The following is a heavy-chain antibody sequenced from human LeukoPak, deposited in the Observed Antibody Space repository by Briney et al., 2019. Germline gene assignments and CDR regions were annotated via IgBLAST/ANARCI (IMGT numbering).Heavy chain of an antibody. CDR3: ARHFYDSRGSYSFALDS. CDR1: GGSISSYY. J-gene: IGHJ4*02. D-gene: IGHD1-26*01. CDR2: IYDSGST. Sequence: NASETLSLTCTVSGGSISSYYWSWIRQPPGKGLEWIGYIYDSGSTNYNPALESRVTISVDTSTNQFSLKLNSVTAADTAVYHCARHFYDSRGSYSFALDSWGQGTLVTVSS. V-gene: IGHV4-59*08.